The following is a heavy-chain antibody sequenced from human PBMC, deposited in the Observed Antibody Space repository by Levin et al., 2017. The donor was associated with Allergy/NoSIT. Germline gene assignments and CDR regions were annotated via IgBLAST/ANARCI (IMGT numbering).Heavy chain of an antibody. J-gene: IGHJ4*02. CDR2: IYYSGST. V-gene: IGHV4-39*01. D-gene: IGHD3-22*01. Sequence: PSETLSLTCTVSGGSISSSSYYWGWIRQPPGKGLEWIGSIYYSGSTYYNPSLKSRVTISVDTFKNQFSLKLSSVTAADTAVYYCARRAYDSSGYLYYFDYWGQGTLVTVSS. CDR3: ARRAYDSSGYLYYFDY. CDR1: GGSISSSSYY.